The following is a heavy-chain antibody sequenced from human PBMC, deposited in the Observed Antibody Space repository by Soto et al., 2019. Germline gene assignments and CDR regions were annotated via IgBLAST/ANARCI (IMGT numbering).Heavy chain of an antibody. Sequence: QVQLQQSGPGLVKPSQTLSLTCAISGDSVSSNSAAWNWIRQSPSRGLEWLGRTYYRSKWYNDYAISVKSRITVTPDTSKTQFSLQLNSVTPEDTAVYYFVGDYQFGTVFNYWGHGTLVTVSS. D-gene: IGHD1-7*01. CDR3: VGDYQFGTVFNY. CDR2: TYYRSKWYN. J-gene: IGHJ4*01. CDR1: GDSVSSNSAA. V-gene: IGHV6-1*01.